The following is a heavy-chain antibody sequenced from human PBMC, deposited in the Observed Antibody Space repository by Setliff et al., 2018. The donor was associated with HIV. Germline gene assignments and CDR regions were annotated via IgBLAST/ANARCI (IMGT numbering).Heavy chain of an antibody. CDR2: ISAYNGNT. CDR3: ARVDGAYNDNIFDY. D-gene: IGHD1-1*01. V-gene: IGHV1-18*01. J-gene: IGHJ4*02. CDR1: GGTFSSHG. Sequence: ASVKVSCKASGGTFSSHGISWVRQAPGQGLERLGWISAYNGNTNYVQKLQGRVSMTRDTSIGTAYMQLSGLRSEDTAVYFCARVDGAYNDNIFDYWGQGTLVTVSS.